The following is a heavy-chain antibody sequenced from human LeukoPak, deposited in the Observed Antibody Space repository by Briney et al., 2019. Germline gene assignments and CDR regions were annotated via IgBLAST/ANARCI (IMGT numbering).Heavy chain of an antibody. J-gene: IGHJ5*02. D-gene: IGHD2-2*01. CDR1: GYTFTGYY. CDR2: IDPNSGGT. V-gene: IGHV1-2*02. Sequence: ASVKVSCKASGYTFTGYYMHWVRQAPGQGLEWMGWIDPNSGGTNYAQKFQGRVTMTRDTSINTAYMELSRLRSDDTAVYYCARMGVCCSSTSCYARGWFDPWGQGTLVTVSS. CDR3: ARMGVCCSSTSCYARGWFDP.